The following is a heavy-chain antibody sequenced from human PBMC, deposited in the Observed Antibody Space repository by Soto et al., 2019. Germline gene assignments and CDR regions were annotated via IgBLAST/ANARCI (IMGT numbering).Heavy chain of an antibody. CDR3: ARYYGVLTGFDY. Sequence: PSETLSLTCTVSGGSISSYYWSWIRQPPGKGLEWIGHIYYSGSTYYNPSLKSRLTISVDTSRHQFSLRLSSVTAADTAVYYCARYYGVLTGFDYWGQGTLVTVSS. V-gene: IGHV4-30-4*01. CDR2: IYYSGST. J-gene: IGHJ4*02. D-gene: IGHD3-9*01. CDR1: GGSISSYY.